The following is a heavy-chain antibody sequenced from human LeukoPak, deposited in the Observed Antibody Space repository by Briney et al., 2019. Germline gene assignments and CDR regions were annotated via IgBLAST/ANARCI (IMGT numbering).Heavy chain of an antibody. J-gene: IGHJ4*02. CDR3: AGHGREWEPQFDY. Sequence: SETLSLTCTVSGGSISSYYWSWIRQPPGKGLEWIGYIYTSGSTNYNPSLKSRVTISVDTSKNQFSLKLSSVTAADTAVYYCAGHGREWEPQFDYWGQGTLVTVSS. V-gene: IGHV4-4*09. CDR1: GGSISSYY. D-gene: IGHD1-26*01. CDR2: IYTSGST.